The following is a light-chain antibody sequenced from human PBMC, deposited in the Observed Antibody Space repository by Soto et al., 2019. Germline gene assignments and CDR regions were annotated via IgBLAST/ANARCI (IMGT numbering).Light chain of an antibody. J-gene: IGLJ1*01. CDR3: CSYAGSYTFV. Sequence: QSVLTQPRSVSGSPGQSVTISCTGTSSDVGVYNYVSWYQQYPGKAPKIMIYDVSKRPSGVPDRFSDSKSDNTASLTISGPQAEDEADYSCCSYAGSYTFVFGIGTKVTVL. CDR2: DVS. V-gene: IGLV2-11*01. CDR1: SSDVGVYNY.